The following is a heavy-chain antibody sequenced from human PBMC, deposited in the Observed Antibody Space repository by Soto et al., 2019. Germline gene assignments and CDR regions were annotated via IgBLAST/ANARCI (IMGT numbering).Heavy chain of an antibody. V-gene: IGHV4-30-4*01. J-gene: IGHJ3*02. CDR1: GGSISSGDYY. D-gene: IGHD3-22*01. Sequence: SETLSLTCTVSGGSISSGDYYWSWIRQPPGKGLEWIGYIYYSGSTYYNPSLKSRVTISVDTSKNQFSLKLSSVTAADTAVYYCASSYYDSSGYYYVGAFDIWGQGTMATVSS. CDR3: ASSYYDSSGYYYVGAFDI. CDR2: IYYSGST.